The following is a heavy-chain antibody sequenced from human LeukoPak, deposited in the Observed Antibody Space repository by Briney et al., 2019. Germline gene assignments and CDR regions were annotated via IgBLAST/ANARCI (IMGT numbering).Heavy chain of an antibody. J-gene: IGHJ6*02. CDR2: INHSGST. D-gene: IGHD6-6*01. CDR1: GGSFSGYY. CDR3: ARERLPGQAGPSSSFYYYYGMDV. V-gene: IGHV4-34*01. Sequence: SETLSLTCAVYGGSFSGYYWSWIRQPPGKGREWIGEINHSGSTNYNPSFKSRVTISVDTSKNQFSLKLSSVTAADTAVYYCARERLPGQAGPSSSFYYYYGMDVWGQGTTVTVSS.